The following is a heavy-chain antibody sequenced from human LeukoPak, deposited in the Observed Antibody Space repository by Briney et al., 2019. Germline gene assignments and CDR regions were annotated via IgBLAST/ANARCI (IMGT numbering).Heavy chain of an antibody. CDR2: VYHSGST. Sequence: SAPLSLTSAVSGSSISSGYYWGWIRQPPGKGLEWIGSVYHSGSTYYNPSLKSRVTISVDTSKNQFSLKLSSVTAADTAVYYCARHQWELGAFDIWGQGTMVTVFS. V-gene: IGHV4-38-2*01. CDR1: GSSISSGYY. CDR3: ARHQWELGAFDI. D-gene: IGHD1-26*01. J-gene: IGHJ3*02.